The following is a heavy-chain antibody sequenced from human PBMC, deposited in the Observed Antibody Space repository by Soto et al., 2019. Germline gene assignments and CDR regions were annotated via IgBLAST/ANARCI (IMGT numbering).Heavy chain of an antibody. CDR2: IKQDGSEK. J-gene: IGHJ6*02. CDR3: AREPTIDAYIIYYYYYYGMDA. V-gene: IGHV3-7*05. Sequence: PGGSLRLSCASSGCPFSSYWMSWVRQAPGKGLEWVANIKQDGSEKYYVDSVKGRFTISRDNAKNSLYLQMNSLRAEDTAVYYCAREPTIDAYIIYYYYYYGMDAWGQGTTVTVSS. D-gene: IGHD2-21*01. CDR1: GCPFSSYW.